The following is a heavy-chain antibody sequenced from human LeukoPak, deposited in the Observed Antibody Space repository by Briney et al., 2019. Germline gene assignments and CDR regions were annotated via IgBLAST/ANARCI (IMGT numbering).Heavy chain of an antibody. J-gene: IGHJ6*02. Sequence: GASVKVSCKASGYTFTSYDINWVRQATGQGLEWMGWMNPNSGNTGYAQKFQGRVTMTRNTSISTAYMELSSLRSEDTAAYYCAIRGYDSSGYLSYYYGMDVWGQGTTVTVSS. CDR1: GYTFTSYD. D-gene: IGHD3-22*01. CDR2: MNPNSGNT. V-gene: IGHV1-8*01. CDR3: AIRGYDSSGYLSYYYGMDV.